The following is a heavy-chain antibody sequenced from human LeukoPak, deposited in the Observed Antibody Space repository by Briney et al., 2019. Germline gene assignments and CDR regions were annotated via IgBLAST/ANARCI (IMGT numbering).Heavy chain of an antibody. CDR2: IYYSGST. J-gene: IGHJ3*02. CDR1: GGSISGYY. V-gene: IGHV4-59*01. CDR3: ARGPTYGDYSEGVFDI. D-gene: IGHD4-17*01. Sequence: SETLSLTCTVSGGSISGYYWSWIRQPPGKGLEWIGYIYYSGSTNYNPSLMSRVTISLDTSKNQFSLKLGPVTAADTAVYYCARGPTYGDYSEGVFDIWGQGTMVTVSS.